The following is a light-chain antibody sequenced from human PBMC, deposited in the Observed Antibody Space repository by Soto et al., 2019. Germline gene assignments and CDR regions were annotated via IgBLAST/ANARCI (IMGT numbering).Light chain of an antibody. CDR1: QSVSTN. CDR3: QQYNEWPLT. J-gene: IGKJ4*01. V-gene: IGKV3-15*01. CDR2: GAS. Sequence: ETVMTQSLATLSVSPGERATLSCGASQSVSTNLAWYQQKPGQVPRLLIYGASTRASDIPARFSGSGSGTEFTLTISSLQSEDFAVYYCQQYNEWPLTFGGGTKVEIE.